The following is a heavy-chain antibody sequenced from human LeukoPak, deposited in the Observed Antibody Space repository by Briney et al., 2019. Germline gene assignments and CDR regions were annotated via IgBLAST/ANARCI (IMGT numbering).Heavy chain of an antibody. J-gene: IGHJ4*02. Sequence: ASVKVSCKASGYTFTSYYMHWVRQAPGQGLEWMGRINPNSGDTIYAQNFQGRVTVTRDTFISTAYMELSRLRSDDTAVYYCACWGGGNQGHWGQGTLVTVSS. CDR3: ACWGGGNQGH. V-gene: IGHV1-2*06. D-gene: IGHD4-23*01. CDR2: INPNSGDT. CDR1: GYTFTSYY.